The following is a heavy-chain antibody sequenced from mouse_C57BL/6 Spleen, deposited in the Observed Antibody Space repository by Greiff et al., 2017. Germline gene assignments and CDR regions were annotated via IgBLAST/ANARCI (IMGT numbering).Heavy chain of an antibody. J-gene: IGHJ3*01. CDR3: AVYYYGSSPWFAY. CDR1: GYTFTSYW. CDR2: IYPGSGST. V-gene: IGHV1-55*01. Sequence: QVHVKQPGAELVKPGASVKMSCKASGYTFTSYWITWVKQRPGQGLEWIGDIYPGSGSTNYNEKFKSKATLTVDTSSSTAYMQLSSLTSEDSAVYYCAVYYYGSSPWFAYWGQGTLVTVSA. D-gene: IGHD1-1*01.